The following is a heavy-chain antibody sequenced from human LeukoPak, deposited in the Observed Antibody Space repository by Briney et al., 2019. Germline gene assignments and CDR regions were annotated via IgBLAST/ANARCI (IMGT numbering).Heavy chain of an antibody. J-gene: IGHJ5*02. CDR1: GFTFDDFG. CDR2: INWNGSGR. V-gene: IGHV3-20*04. Sequence: GGSLRLSCAASGFTFDDFGMSWVRQAPGKGLEWVSRINWNGSGRGYADSVKGRFTISRDNAKNSLYLQMNSLRAEDTAVYYCARGISKWNWFDPWGQGTLVTVSS. D-gene: IGHD6-13*01. CDR3: ARGISKWNWFDP.